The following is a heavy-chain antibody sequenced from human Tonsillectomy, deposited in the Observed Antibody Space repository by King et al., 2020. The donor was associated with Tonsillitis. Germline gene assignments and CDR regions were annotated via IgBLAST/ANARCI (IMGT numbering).Heavy chain of an antibody. CDR3: AKEAYCSSTSCPASLDC. Sequence: VQLVESGGDLVNPGGSLRLSCAASGFTLSKVWMSWVRQAPGKGLEWVGRTQSQADDGTLDYAAPVRGRFTISRDDSQNTLYLEMNSLKTEDTAVYYCAKEAYCSSTSCPASLDCWGQGVLVTVSS. CDR1: GFTLSKVW. V-gene: IGHV3-15*01. CDR2: TQSQADDGTL. J-gene: IGHJ4*02. D-gene: IGHD2-2*01.